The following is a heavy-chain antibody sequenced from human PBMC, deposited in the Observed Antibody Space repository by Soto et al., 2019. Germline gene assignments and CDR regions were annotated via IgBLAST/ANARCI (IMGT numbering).Heavy chain of an antibody. CDR1: GGTFSNYA. CDR2: IIPVFGTV. J-gene: IGHJ5*02. CDR3: GSENPYTNSFGYWVGP. D-gene: IGHD6-13*01. V-gene: IGHV1-69*01. Sequence: QVRLVQSGAEVKKPGSSVKVSCKASGGTFSNYAITWLRLAPGQGLEWLGGIIPVFGTVNYAQKCQGRVTITADESTSTAYMELNRLRSKVTAVYYCGSENPYTNSFGYWVGPWGQGTLVIV.